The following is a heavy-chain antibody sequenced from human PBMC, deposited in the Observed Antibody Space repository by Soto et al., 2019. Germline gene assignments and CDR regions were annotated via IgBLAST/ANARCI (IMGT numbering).Heavy chain of an antibody. D-gene: IGHD2-2*01. CDR1: GGSFSGYY. Sequence: LSLTCAVYGGSFSGYYWSWIRQPPGKGLEWIGEINHSGSTNYNPSLKSRVTISVDTSKNQFSLKLSSVTAADTAVYYCARGRTPAATAYWFDPWGQGTLVTVSS. J-gene: IGHJ5*02. CDR2: INHSGST. V-gene: IGHV4-34*01. CDR3: ARGRTPAATAYWFDP.